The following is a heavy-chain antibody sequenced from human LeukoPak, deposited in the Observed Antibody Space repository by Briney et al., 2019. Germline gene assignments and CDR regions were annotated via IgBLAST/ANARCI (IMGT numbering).Heavy chain of an antibody. J-gene: IGHJ4*02. V-gene: IGHV1-2*02. CDR3: ARRDYGDYLPFDY. CDR1: GYTFTGYY. CDR2: INPNSGGT. D-gene: IGHD4-17*01. Sequence: GASVKVSCKASGYTFTGYYMHWVRQAPGQGLEWMGWINPNSGGTNYAQKFQGRVTMTRDTSISTAYMELSRLRSDDTAVYYCARRDYGDYLPFDYWGQGTLVTVSS.